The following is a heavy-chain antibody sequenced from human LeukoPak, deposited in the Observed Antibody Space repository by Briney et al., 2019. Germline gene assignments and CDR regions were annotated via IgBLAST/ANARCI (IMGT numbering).Heavy chain of an antibody. D-gene: IGHD6-13*01. CDR2: ISGSGGST. J-gene: IGHJ4*02. Sequence: GGSLRLSCAASGFTFSSYAMSWVRQAPGKGLEWVSAISGSGGSTFYADSVKGRFTISRDNSKNTLYLQVNSLRAEDTAVYYCAKDSCYSSSWSDYDFWGQGTLVTVSS. CDR3: AKDSCYSSSWSDYDF. V-gene: IGHV3-23*01. CDR1: GFTFSSYA.